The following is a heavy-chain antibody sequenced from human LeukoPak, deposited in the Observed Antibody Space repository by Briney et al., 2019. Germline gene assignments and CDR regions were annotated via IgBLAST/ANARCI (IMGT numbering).Heavy chain of an antibody. CDR3: ARASNTIPDDY. CDR2: TSGSGGRT. D-gene: IGHD3-3*01. J-gene: IGHJ4*02. V-gene: IGHV3-23*01. CDR1: GFTFSSYA. Sequence: PGGSLRLSCVASGFTFSSYAINWVRQAPGKGLEWVSGTSGSGGRTYYADSVKGRFTISRENSKNTLYLQMNSLRAEDTAVYYCARASNTIPDDYWGQGTLVTVSS.